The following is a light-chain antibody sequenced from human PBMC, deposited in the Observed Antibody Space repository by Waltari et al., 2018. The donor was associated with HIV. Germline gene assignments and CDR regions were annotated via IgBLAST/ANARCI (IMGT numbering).Light chain of an antibody. J-gene: IGLJ3*02. Sequence: QSVLTQPRSLSGSPRQSVTISCTGTNADVGAYNYVTWYQQHPAKAPKLINYDVTKRPPGCPDRFSGSKSGNTASLTSSGLQAEDEADYYCCSYAGSPWMFGGGTRLTVL. CDR3: CSYAGSPWM. V-gene: IGLV2-11*01. CDR2: DVT. CDR1: NADVGAYNY.